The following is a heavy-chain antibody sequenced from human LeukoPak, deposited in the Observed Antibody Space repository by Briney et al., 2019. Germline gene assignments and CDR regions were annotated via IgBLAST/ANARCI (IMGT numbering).Heavy chain of an antibody. Sequence: PSETLSLTCAVSGGSISSSNWWSWVRQPPGKGLEWIGEIYHSGSTNYNPSLKSRVTISVDKSKNQFSLKLSSVTAADTAVYYCASLESAYYDSSGYYYGYAFDIWGQGTMVTVSS. CDR3: ASLESAYYDSSGYYYGYAFDI. V-gene: IGHV4-4*02. CDR2: IYHSGST. D-gene: IGHD3-22*01. J-gene: IGHJ3*02. CDR1: GGSISSSNW.